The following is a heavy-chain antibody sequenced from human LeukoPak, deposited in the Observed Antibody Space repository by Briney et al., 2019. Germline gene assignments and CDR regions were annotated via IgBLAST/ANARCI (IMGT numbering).Heavy chain of an antibody. V-gene: IGHV4-30-2*01. CDR1: GGSISSGGYY. Sequence: SQTLSLTCTVSGGSISSGGYYWSWIRQPPGKGLEWIGYIYHSGSTYYNPSLKSRVTISVDRSKNQFSLKLSSVTAADTAVYYCARDGPGIGGNPAYWGQGTLVTVSS. CDR3: ARDGPGIGGNPAY. CDR2: IYHSGST. D-gene: IGHD4-23*01. J-gene: IGHJ4*02.